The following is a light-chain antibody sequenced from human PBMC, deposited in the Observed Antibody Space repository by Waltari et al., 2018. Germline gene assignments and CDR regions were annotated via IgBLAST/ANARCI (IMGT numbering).Light chain of an antibody. CDR3: SSYTSSGVV. CDR1: GSDVGGYGY. Sequence: QSALTQPASVSGSPGQAIIIACNGTGSDVGGYGYVSWYQQYPGKAPRLIIYDVYNRPSGVSNRFSGSKSDNTASLTISGLQAEDESVYYCSSYTSSGVVFGGGTKLTVL. CDR2: DVY. J-gene: IGLJ2*01. V-gene: IGLV2-14*01.